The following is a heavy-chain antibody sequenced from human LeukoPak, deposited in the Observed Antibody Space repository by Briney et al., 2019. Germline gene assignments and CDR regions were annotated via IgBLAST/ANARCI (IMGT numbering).Heavy chain of an antibody. CDR2: ISSSSSYT. J-gene: IGHJ4*02. D-gene: IGHD6-19*01. V-gene: IGHV3-11*06. CDR1: GFTFSDYY. Sequence: GGSLRLSCAASGFTFSDYYMSWIRQAPGKGLGWVSYISSSSSYTNYADSVKGRSTISRDNAKNSLYLQMNSLRAEDTAVYYCARDRRYSSGWVDYWGQGTLVTVSS. CDR3: ARDRRYSSGWVDY.